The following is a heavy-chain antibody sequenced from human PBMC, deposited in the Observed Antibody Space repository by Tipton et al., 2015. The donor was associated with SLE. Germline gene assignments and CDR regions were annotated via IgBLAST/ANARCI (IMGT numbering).Heavy chain of an antibody. V-gene: IGHV4-59*01. J-gene: IGHJ4*02. D-gene: IGHD1-26*01. CDR2: IYYTGSA. CDR3: ARENSGNFLPPNYFDY. CDR1: GDSITNYY. Sequence: TLSLTCTVSGDSITNYYWNWIRQPPGKGLEWIGYIYYTGSANYNPSLKSRVTISIDTSKNQFSLKVNSVTAADTAVYYCARENSGNFLPPNYFDYWGQGALVTVSS.